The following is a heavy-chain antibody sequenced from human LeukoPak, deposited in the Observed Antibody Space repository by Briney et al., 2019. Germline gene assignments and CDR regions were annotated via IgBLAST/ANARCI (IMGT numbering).Heavy chain of an antibody. D-gene: IGHD6-13*01. J-gene: IGHJ6*03. V-gene: IGHV3-48*01. CDR2: IDSSSAI. Sequence: GGSLRLSCAGSGFTFSTYSLNWVRQAPGKGLEWVSNIDSSSAIYYTDSVKGRFTISRDNAKNSLYLQMNSLRAEDTAVYYCAGISSWYYMDVWGKGTTVTVSS. CDR3: AGISSWYYMDV. CDR1: GFTFSTYS.